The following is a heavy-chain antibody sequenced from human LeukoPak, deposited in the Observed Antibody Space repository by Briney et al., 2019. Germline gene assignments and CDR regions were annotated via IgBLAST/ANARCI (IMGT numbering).Heavy chain of an antibody. V-gene: IGHV3-33*01. CDR2: IWYDGSNK. J-gene: IGHJ4*02. Sequence: PGGSLRLSCAASGFTFSSYGMHWVRQAPGKGLEWVAVIWYDGSNKYYADSVKGRFTISRDNSKNTLYLQMNSLRAEDTAVYYCAREDYDILTGYYSPFDYWGQGTLVTVSS. CDR3: AREDYDILTGYYSPFDY. CDR1: GFTFSSYG. D-gene: IGHD3-9*01.